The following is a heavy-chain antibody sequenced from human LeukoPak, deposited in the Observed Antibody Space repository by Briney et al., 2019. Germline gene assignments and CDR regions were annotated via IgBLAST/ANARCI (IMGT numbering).Heavy chain of an antibody. CDR2: LSGSGGGT. V-gene: IGHV3-23*01. D-gene: IGHD3-10*01. Sequence: GGSLRLSCAVSGITLSNYGMSWVRQAPGKGLEWVAGLSGSGGGTNYADSVQGRLTISRDNPKNTLYLQMNSLRAEDTAVYSCAKRGVVIRVFLVGFHKEAYYFDSWGQGALVTVSS. CDR1: GITLSNYG. CDR3: AKRGVVIRVFLVGFHKEAYYFDS. J-gene: IGHJ4*02.